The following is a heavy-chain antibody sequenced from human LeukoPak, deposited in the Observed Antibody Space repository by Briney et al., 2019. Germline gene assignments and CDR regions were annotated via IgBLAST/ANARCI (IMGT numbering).Heavy chain of an antibody. CDR1: GFTFSSYG. J-gene: IGHJ4*02. V-gene: IGHV3-30*02. CDR2: IRYDGSNK. CDR3: ARARDFDY. Sequence: GGFLRLSCAASGFTFSSYGMHWVRQAPGKGLEWVAFIRYDGSNKYYADSVKGRFTISRDNSKNTLYLQMNSLRAEDTAVYYCARARDFDYWGQGTLVTVSS.